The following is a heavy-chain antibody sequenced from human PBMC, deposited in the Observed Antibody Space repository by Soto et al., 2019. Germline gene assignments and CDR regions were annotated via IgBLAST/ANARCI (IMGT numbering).Heavy chain of an antibody. D-gene: IGHD2-2*01. V-gene: IGHV3-74*01. Sequence: EVKLVESGGGLVQPGGSLRLSCAAYGFTCSDYWMYWVRQAPGKGLVWVSRINSDGSSRNYADSVKGRFTISRDNAKNTLYLEMNSLRVEDTAVYYCAREESSSSAFDYWGQGTLVTVSS. J-gene: IGHJ4*02. CDR2: INSDGSSR. CDR3: AREESSSSAFDY. CDR1: GFTCSDYW.